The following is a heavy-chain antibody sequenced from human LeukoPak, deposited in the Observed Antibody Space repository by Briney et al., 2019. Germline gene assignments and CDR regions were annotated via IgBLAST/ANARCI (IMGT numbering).Heavy chain of an antibody. J-gene: IGHJ3*02. D-gene: IGHD6-25*01. CDR2: IKQDGSEK. CDR3: ARHAAIHDAFDI. V-gene: IGHV3-7*01. Sequence: GGSLSLSCAASGFTFSSYWMSWVRQAPGKGLEWVANIKQDGSEKYYVDSVKGRSTISRDNAKNSLYLQMNSLRVEDTAVYYCARHAAIHDAFDIWGQGTMVTVSS. CDR1: GFTFSSYW.